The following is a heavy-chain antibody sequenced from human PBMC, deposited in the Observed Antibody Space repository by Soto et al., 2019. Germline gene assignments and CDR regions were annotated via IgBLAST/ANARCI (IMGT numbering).Heavy chain of an antibody. CDR2: ISAYNGNT. CDR1: GYTFTSYG. Sequence: QVPLVQSGAEVKKPGASVEVSCKASGYTFTSYGISWVRQAPGQGLEWMGWISAYNGNTNYAQKLQGRVTMTTDTSTSTAYMELRSLRSDDTAVYYCARDSTYYDFWSGYTVRYWGQGTLVTVSS. D-gene: IGHD3-3*01. V-gene: IGHV1-18*01. CDR3: ARDSTYYDFWSGYTVRY. J-gene: IGHJ4*02.